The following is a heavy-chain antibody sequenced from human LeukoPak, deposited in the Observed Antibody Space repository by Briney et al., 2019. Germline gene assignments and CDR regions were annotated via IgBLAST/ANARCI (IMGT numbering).Heavy chain of an antibody. CDR1: DESFSGHY. J-gene: IGHJ2*01. D-gene: IGHD3-22*01. V-gene: IGHV4-34*01. Sequence: SETLSLTCAVSDESFSGHYWSWIRQPPGKALEYIGETTHIGSTNYNPSLESRVSMSLDTSKKQASLKLTSVTAADTGVYYCARVAMAGYYDHWYFDLWGRGTLVSVSS. CDR2: TTHIGST. CDR3: ARVAMAGYYDHWYFDL.